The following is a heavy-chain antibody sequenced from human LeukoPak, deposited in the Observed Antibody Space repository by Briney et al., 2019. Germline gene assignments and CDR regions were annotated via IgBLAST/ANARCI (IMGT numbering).Heavy chain of an antibody. D-gene: IGHD1-26*01. CDR3: TRLHLG. CDR2: ISSTSTYI. Sequence: GGSLRLSCAASGFTFSTYSMNWVRQAPGKGLEWVSSISSTSTYIYYADSVKGRFTISRDNAKKSLYLQMDSLKTEDTAVYYCTRLHLGWGQGTLVTVSS. J-gene: IGHJ4*02. CDR1: GFTFSTYS. V-gene: IGHV3-21*04.